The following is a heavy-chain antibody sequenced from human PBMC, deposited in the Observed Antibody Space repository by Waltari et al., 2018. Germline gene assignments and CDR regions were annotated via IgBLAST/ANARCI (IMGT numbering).Heavy chain of an antibody. D-gene: IGHD1-26*01. CDR2: FYSGYST. CDR3: ARGPLYSGSYGPFDY. Sequence: EVQLVESGGGLIQPGGSLRLSCAASGFTVSSNYMSWVRPAPGKGLEWVSVFYSGYSTYYADSVKGRFTISRDNSKNTVYLQMSSLRAGDTAVYYCARGPLYSGSYGPFDYWGQGTLVTVSP. CDR1: GFTVSSNY. J-gene: IGHJ4*02. V-gene: IGHV3-53*01.